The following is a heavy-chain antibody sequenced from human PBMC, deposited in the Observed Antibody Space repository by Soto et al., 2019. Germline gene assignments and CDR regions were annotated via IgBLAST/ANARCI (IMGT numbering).Heavy chain of an antibody. Sequence: ASVKVSCKASGYTFISYAIHWVRQAPGQRLEWMGWIHAGNGNTKYSQNFQDRVTITRDTSASSVYMELSSLRSEDTAVYYCAREDSGSYHGPFDYWGQGTLVTVS. CDR3: AREDSGSYHGPFDY. J-gene: IGHJ4*02. D-gene: IGHD1-26*01. V-gene: IGHV1-3*01. CDR2: IHAGNGNT. CDR1: GYTFISYA.